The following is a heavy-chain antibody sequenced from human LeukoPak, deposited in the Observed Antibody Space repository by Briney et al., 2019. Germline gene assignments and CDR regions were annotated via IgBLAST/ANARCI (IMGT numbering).Heavy chain of an antibody. CDR2: IYYSGST. V-gene: IGHV4-59*01. D-gene: IGHD2-15*01. Sequence: SETLSLTCTVSGGSISSYYWSWIRQPPGKGLEWIGYIYYSGSTNYNPSLKSRVAISVDTSKNQFSLKLSSVTAADTAVYYCARELGAAYFDYWGQGTLVTVSS. CDR3: ARELGAAYFDY. CDR1: GGSISSYY. J-gene: IGHJ4*02.